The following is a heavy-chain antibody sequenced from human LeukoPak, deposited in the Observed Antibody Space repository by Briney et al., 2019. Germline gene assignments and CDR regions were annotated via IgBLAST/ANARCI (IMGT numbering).Heavy chain of an antibody. J-gene: IGHJ6*03. D-gene: IGHD2-21*02. CDR2: IYYSGST. CDR1: GGSISSYY. CDR3: ARVTAYYYYYMDV. Sequence: SETLSLTCTVSGGSISSYYWSWIRQPPGKGLEWIGYIYYSGSTNYNPSLKSRVTISVDTSKNQFSLKLSSVTAADTAVYYCARVTAYYYYYMDVWGKGTTVTVSS. V-gene: IGHV4-59*01.